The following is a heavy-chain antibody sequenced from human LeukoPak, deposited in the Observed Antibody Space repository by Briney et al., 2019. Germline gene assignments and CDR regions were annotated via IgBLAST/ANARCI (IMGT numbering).Heavy chain of an antibody. CDR2: ISTGSNSI. D-gene: IGHD6-13*01. CDR1: GFTFTSHS. Sequence: GGSLRLSCAASGFTFTSHSMNWVRQAPGKGLEWVSYISTGSNSIYYADSVKGRFTISRDNAKNSLYLQMNSLRAEDTAVYYCATQPDGYSSSFTRKFDYWGQGTLVTVSS. V-gene: IGHV3-48*01. CDR3: ATQPDGYSSSFTRKFDY. J-gene: IGHJ4*02.